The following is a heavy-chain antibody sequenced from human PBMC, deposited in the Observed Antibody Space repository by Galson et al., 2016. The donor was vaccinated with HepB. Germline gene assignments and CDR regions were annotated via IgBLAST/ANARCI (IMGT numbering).Heavy chain of an antibody. Sequence: SLRLSCAASGFTFSRSWMTWVRQAPGRGLEWLANIKEDGSSTNHVDSVKGRFTISRDNAKTSLYLQMNSLRAEDTAVYYCTRLNYYDPPPSWGQGVLVTVSS. J-gene: IGHJ1*01. CDR1: GFTFSRSW. V-gene: IGHV3-7*03. D-gene: IGHD1-26*01. CDR2: IKEDGSST. CDR3: TRLNYYDPPPS.